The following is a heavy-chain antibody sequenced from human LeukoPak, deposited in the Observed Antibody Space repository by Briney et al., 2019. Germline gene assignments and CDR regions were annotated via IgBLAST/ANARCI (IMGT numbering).Heavy chain of an antibody. J-gene: IGHJ4*02. CDR1: GYTLTELS. V-gene: IGHV1-24*01. CDR3: APVLPQANDFWSGYPNFDY. Sequence: AASVKVSCKVSGYTLTELSMHWVRQAPGKGLEWMGGFDPEDGETIYAQKFQGRVTMTEDTSTDTAYMELSSLRSEDTAVYYCAPVLPQANDFWSGYPNFDYWGQGTLVTVSS. D-gene: IGHD3-3*01. CDR2: FDPEDGET.